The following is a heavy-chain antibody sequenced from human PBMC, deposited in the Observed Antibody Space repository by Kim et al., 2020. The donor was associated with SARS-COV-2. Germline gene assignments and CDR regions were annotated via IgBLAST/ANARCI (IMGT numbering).Heavy chain of an antibody. D-gene: IGHD3-9*01. J-gene: IGHJ4*02. V-gene: IGHV4-59*01. CDR2: IYYSGST. Sequence: SETLSLTCTVSGGSISSYYWSWIRQPPGKGLEWIGDIYYSGSTNYNPSLKSRVTISVDTSKNQFSLKLSSVTAADTGVYYCARGYFDWLAGPFYYCGQGTLVTASS. CDR1: GGSISSYY. CDR3: ARGYFDWLAGPFYY.